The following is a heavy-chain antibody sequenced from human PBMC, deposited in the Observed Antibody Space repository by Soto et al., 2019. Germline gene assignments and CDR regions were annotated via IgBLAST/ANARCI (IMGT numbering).Heavy chain of an antibody. D-gene: IGHD4-4*01. J-gene: IGHJ6*02. V-gene: IGHV1-3*01. CDR2: INAGNGNT. Sequence: ASVKVSCKASGYTFTSYAMHWVRQAPGQRLEWMGWINAGNGNTKYSQKFQGRVTITRDTSASTAYMELSSLRSEDTAVYYCARDPYTEDVNDYSNYVTYYYYGMDVWGQGTTVTVSS. CDR1: GYTFTSYA. CDR3: ARDPYTEDVNDYSNYVTYYYYGMDV.